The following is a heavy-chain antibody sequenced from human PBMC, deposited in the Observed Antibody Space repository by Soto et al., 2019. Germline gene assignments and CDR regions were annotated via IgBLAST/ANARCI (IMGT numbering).Heavy chain of an antibody. J-gene: IGHJ6*02. Sequence: GASVKVSCKASGGTFSSYAISWVRQAPGQGLVWMGGIIPIFGTANYAQKFQGRVTITADESTSTAYMELSSLRSEDTAVYYCASLGYCSGGSCLLDYYYYYGMDVWGQGTTVTVSS. CDR3: ASLGYCSGGSCLLDYYYYYGMDV. CDR2: IIPIFGTA. V-gene: IGHV1-69*13. CDR1: GGTFSSYA. D-gene: IGHD2-15*01.